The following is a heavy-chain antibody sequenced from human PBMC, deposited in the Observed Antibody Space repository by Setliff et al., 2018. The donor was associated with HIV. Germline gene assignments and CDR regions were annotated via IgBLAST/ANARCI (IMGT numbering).Heavy chain of an antibody. CDR2: SRNQANGCST. V-gene: IGHV3-72*01. CDR1: GFNVSPYT. D-gene: IGHD3-22*01. J-gene: IGHJ4*02. CDR3: ARDLSGYSDF. Sequence: QPGGSLRLSCAASGFNVSPYTLTWVRQVPGKGLEWVGRSRNQANGCSTEYAASVKDRFTISRDASKNSLYLQMNSLKIEDTAVYYCARDLSGYSDFWGQGTLVTVSS.